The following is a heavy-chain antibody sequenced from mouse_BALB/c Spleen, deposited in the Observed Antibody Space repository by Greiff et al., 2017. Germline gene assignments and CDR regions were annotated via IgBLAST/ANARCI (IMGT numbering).Heavy chain of an antibody. CDR1: GFTFSDYY. CDR2: ISDGGSYT. Sequence: EVKLVESGGGLVKPGGSLKLSCAASGFTFSDYYMYWVRQTPEKRLEWVATISDGGSYTYYPDSVKGRFTISRDNAKNNLYLQMSSLKSEDTAMYYCARDNGGLDYWGQGTTLTVSS. D-gene: IGHD3-3*01. CDR3: ARDNGGLDY. V-gene: IGHV5-4*02. J-gene: IGHJ2*01.